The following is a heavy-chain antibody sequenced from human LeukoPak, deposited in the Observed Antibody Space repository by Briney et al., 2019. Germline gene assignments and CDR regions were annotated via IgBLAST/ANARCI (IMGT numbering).Heavy chain of an antibody. CDR1: GGSFSGYY. D-gene: IGHD4-11*01. J-gene: IGHJ6*03. V-gene: IGHV4-34*01. CDR3: ARGTVTTWYYYYYYYMDV. CDR2: INHSGST. Sequence: SETLSLTCAVYGGSFSGYYSSWIRQPPGKGLEWIGEINHSGSTNYNPSLKSRVTISVDTSKNQFSLKLSSVTAADTAVYYCARGTVTTWYYYYYYYMDVWGKGTTVTVSS.